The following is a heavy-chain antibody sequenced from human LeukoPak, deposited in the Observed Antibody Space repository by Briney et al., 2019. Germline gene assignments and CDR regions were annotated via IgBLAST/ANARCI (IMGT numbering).Heavy chain of an antibody. V-gene: IGHV3-7*01. CDR1: GFTFSNYW. Sequence: GGSLRLSCAASGFTFSNYWMSWVRQAPGKGLERVANIKQDGSEKSYVGSVTGRFTISRDNAKNSLYMQMNSLRAEDTAVYYCVRQRRYCSGDSCYQRTFDYWGQGTLVTVSS. CDR2: IKQDGSEK. D-gene: IGHD2-15*01. CDR3: VRQRRYCSGDSCYQRTFDY. J-gene: IGHJ4*02.